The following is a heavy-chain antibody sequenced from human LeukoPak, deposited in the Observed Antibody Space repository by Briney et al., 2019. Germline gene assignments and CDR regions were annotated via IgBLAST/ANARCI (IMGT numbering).Heavy chain of an antibody. V-gene: IGHV3-23*01. J-gene: IGHJ4*02. CDR1: GFTFSNYA. CDR2: ISDSGDRT. D-gene: IGHD6-13*01. Sequence: GGSLRLSCAASGFTFSNYAVSWVRQAPGKGLAWVSAISDSGDRTQYADSVKGRFTISRDNSRNTLYLQMNSLRAEDTAVYYCAKGSSNWRNYYYFDYWGQGTLVTVSS. CDR3: AKGSSNWRNYYYFDY.